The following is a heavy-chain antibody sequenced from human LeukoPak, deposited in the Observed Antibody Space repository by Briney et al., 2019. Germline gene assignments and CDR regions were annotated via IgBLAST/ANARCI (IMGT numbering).Heavy chain of an antibody. CDR1: GGSISSYY. V-gene: IGHV4-59*08. CDR2: IYYSGST. Sequence: SETLSHTCTVSGGSISSYYWSWIRQPPGKGLEWIGYIYYSGSTNYNPSLKSRVTISVDTSMNQFSLKLSSVTAADTAVYYCARGDYYYYGMDVWGQGTTVTVS. CDR3: ARGDYYYYGMDV. J-gene: IGHJ6*02.